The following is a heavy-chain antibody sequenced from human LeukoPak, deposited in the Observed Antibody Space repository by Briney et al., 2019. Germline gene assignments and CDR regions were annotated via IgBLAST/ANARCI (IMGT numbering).Heavy chain of an antibody. J-gene: IGHJ6*03. D-gene: IGHD3-9*01. CDR1: GGSISSGGYY. CDR3: ASSSPYDILTGRYYYYYMDV. V-gene: IGHV4-31*03. CDR2: IYYSGST. Sequence: PSGTLSLTCTVSGGSISSGGYYWSWIRQHPGKGLEWIGYIYYSGSTYYNPSLKSRVTISVGTSKNQFSLKLSSVTAADTAVYYCASSSPYDILTGRYYYYYMDVWGKGTTVTVSS.